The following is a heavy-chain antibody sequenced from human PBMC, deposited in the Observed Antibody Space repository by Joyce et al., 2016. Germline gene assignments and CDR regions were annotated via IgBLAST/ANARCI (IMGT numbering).Heavy chain of an antibody. D-gene: IGHD1-1*01. CDR2: IYWDDDK. J-gene: IGHJ5*02. V-gene: IGHV2-5*02. Sequence: QITLKESGPTLVKPTQTLTLTCTFSGFSLGTRGVGVGWIRQPPGKALEWLALIYWDDDKRYSPSLKSRLTVIKDTSKNQVVRTMSNVDPVDTATYYCARLRGYFSPWGQGTLVTVSS. CDR1: GFSLGTRGVG. CDR3: ARLRGYFSP.